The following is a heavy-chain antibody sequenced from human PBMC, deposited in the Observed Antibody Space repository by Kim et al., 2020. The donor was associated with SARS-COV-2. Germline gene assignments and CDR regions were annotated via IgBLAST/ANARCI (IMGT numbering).Heavy chain of an antibody. V-gene: IGHV6-1*01. CDR3: ARDTPGQKAYDI. J-gene: IGHJ3*02. Sequence: DCAGSMKSRITINADTSKNQFSLQLNSVSPEDTAVYYCARDTPGQKAYDIWGQGTMVTVSS.